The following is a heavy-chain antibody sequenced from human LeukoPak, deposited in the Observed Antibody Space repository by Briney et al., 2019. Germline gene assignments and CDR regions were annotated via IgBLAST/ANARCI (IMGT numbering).Heavy chain of an antibody. J-gene: IGHJ4*02. V-gene: IGHV3-30*03. CDR2: ISYDGSNK. D-gene: IGHD4-23*01. CDR1: GFTFSSYG. CDR3: ARGMNGGNSDYFDY. Sequence: GGSLRLSCAASGFTFSSYGMHWVRQAPGKGLEWVAVISYDGSNKYYADSVKGRFTISRDNSKNTLYLQMNSLRAEDTAVYYCARGMNGGNSDYFDYWGQGTLVTVSS.